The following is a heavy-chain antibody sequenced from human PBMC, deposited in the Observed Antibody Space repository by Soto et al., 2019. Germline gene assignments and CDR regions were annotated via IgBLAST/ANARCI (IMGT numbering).Heavy chain of an antibody. D-gene: IGHD3-22*01. CDR1: GGTFSSYT. V-gene: IGHV1-69*02. J-gene: IGHJ4*02. CDR2: IIPILGIA. CDR3: ARSGLYYYDPHYYFDY. Sequence: QVQLVQSGAEVKKPGSSVKVSCKASGGTFSSYTISWVRQAPGQGLEWMGRIIPILGIANYAQKFQGRVTITADKSTSTAYMELSSLRSEDTAVYYCARSGLYYYDPHYYFDYWGQGTLVTVSS.